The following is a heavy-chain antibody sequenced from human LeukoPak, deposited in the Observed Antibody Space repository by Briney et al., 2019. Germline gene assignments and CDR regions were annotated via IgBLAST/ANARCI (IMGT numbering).Heavy chain of an antibody. J-gene: IGHJ3*02. CDR2: INSDGSST. CDR1: GFTFRSFW. V-gene: IGHV3-74*01. D-gene: IGHD6-19*01. CDR3: ASSGWYRGAFDI. Sequence: GGSLRLSCVASGFTFRSFWMHWVRQAPGKGLVWVSRINSDGSSTSYADSVKGRFTISRDNAKNTLNLQMNSLRAEDTAVYYCASSGWYRGAFDIWGHGTMVTVSS.